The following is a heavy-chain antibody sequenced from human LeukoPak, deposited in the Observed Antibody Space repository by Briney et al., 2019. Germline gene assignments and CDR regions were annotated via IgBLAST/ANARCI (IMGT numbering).Heavy chain of an antibody. CDR3: AKDVRRYYDSSGPLDY. Sequence: GGSLRLSCAASGFTFSSYWMSWVRQAPGKGLEWVANIKQDGSEKYYVDSVKGRFTISRDNAKNSLYLQMNSLRAEDTAVYYCAKDVRRYYDSSGPLDYWGQGTLVTVSS. CDR2: IKQDGSEK. J-gene: IGHJ4*02. V-gene: IGHV3-7*01. D-gene: IGHD3-22*01. CDR1: GFTFSSYW.